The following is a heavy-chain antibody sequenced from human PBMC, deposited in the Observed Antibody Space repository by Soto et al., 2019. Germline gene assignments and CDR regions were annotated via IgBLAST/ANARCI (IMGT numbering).Heavy chain of an antibody. V-gene: IGHV1-69*13. CDR3: ARARRMIWSGFHYIWYYYGMDV. Sequence: SVKVSCKASGGTFSSYAISWVRQAPGQGLEWMGGIIPIFGTANYAQKFQGRVTITADESTSTAYMELSSLRSEDTAVYYCARARRMIWSGFHYIWYYYGMDVWGQGTKVTVSS. CDR1: GGTFSSYA. CDR2: IIPIFGTA. D-gene: IGHD3-3*01. J-gene: IGHJ6*02.